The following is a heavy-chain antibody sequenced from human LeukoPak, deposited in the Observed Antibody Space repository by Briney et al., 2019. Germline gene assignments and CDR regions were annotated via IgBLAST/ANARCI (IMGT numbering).Heavy chain of an antibody. J-gene: IGHJ5*02. CDR2: INYSGST. CDR3: ARVMMEYSYGRGFDA. Sequence: SETLSLTCTVSGGSISSSSYYWGWIRQPPGKGLEWIASINYSGSTYYNPSLKSRVAIFVDTSKNQFSLKLGSVTAADTAVYYCARVMMEYSYGRGFDAWGQGTLVTVSS. CDR1: GGSISSSSYY. D-gene: IGHD5-18*01. V-gene: IGHV4-39*01.